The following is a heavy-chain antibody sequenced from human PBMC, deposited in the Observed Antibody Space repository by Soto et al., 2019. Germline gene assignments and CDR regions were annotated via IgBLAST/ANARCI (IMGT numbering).Heavy chain of an antibody. CDR2: ISSSGSTI. V-gene: IGHV3-11*01. J-gene: IGHJ5*02. Sequence: GGSLRLSCAASGFTFDDYAMHWVRQAPGKGLEWVSGISSSGSTIYYADSVKGRFTISRDNAKNSLYLQMNSLRAEDTAVYYCARVDPPAKSWGQGTLVTVSS. D-gene: IGHD2-2*01. CDR3: ARVDPPAKS. CDR1: GFTFDDYA.